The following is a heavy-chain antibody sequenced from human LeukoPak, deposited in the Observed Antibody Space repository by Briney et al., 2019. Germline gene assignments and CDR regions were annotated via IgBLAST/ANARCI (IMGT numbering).Heavy chain of an antibody. D-gene: IGHD2-15*01. CDR3: AKYPSHCSGGSCYPIEWYFDY. J-gene: IGHJ4*02. CDR1: GFTFSIYA. V-gene: IGHV3-23*01. CDR2: ISGSGGST. Sequence: GGSLRLSCAASGFTFSIYAMSWVRQAPGEGLEWVSAISGSGGSTYYADSVKGRFTISRDNSKNTPYLQMNSLRAEDTAVYYCAKYPSHCSGGSCYPIEWYFDYWGQGTLVTVSS.